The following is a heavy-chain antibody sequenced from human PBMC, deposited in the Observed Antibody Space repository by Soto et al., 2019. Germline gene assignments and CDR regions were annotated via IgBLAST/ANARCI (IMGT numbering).Heavy chain of an antibody. V-gene: IGHV3-11*05. CDR2: ISDGGSYT. CDR3: ARAPGAVNSYAGVDV. D-gene: IGHD6-19*01. Sequence: VGSLRLSCVASGFIFSDYYMAWIRRAPGKGLEWVSYISDGGSYTNHGNSVRGRVSVSRDDARNSLYLQINNLRVEDTGVYYCARAPGAVNSYAGVDVWGQGTTVTVSS. CDR1: GFIFSDYY. J-gene: IGHJ6*02.